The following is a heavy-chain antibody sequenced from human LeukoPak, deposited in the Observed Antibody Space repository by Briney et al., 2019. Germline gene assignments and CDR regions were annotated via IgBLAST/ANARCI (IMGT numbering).Heavy chain of an antibody. CDR2: ISSSSSYI. J-gene: IGHJ3*02. V-gene: IGHV3-21*01. D-gene: IGHD6-19*01. CDR3: ARSSGWPRGAFDI. CDR1: GFTFSSYS. Sequence: GGSLRLSCAASGFTFSSYSMNWVRQAPGKGLEWVSSISSSSSYIYYADSVKGRFTISRDNAKNSLYLQMNSLRAEDTAVYYCARSSGWPRGAFDIWGQGTMVTVSS.